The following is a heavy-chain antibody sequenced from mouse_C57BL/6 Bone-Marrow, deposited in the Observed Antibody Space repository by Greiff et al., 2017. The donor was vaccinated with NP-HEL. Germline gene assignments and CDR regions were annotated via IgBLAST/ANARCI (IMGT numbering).Heavy chain of an antibody. J-gene: IGHJ3*01. Sequence: QVQLKESGAELARPGASVKLSCKASGYTFTSYGISWVKQRTGQGLEWIGEIYPRSGNTYYNEKFKGKATLTADKSSSTAYMELRSLTSEDSAVYCCAREKSYWAWFAYWGQGTLVTVSA. CDR2: IYPRSGNT. D-gene: IGHD2-10*01. V-gene: IGHV1-81*01. CDR1: GYTFTSYG. CDR3: AREKSYWAWFAY.